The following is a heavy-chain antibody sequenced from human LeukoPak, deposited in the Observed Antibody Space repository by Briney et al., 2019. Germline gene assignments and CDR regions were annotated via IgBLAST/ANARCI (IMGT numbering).Heavy chain of an antibody. CDR1: GFSFSSFA. V-gene: IGHV3-23*01. CDR2: ITGGHYAT. J-gene: IGHJ4*02. D-gene: IGHD3-3*01. Sequence: GGSLRLSCAASGFSFSSFAMTWVRQAPGKGLEWVSSITGGHYATYNTDSVKGRFTISRDNSKNTLYLQMNSLRAEDTAVYYCARVNDFWSGYYTFDYWSQGTLVTVSS. CDR3: ARVNDFWSGYYTFDY.